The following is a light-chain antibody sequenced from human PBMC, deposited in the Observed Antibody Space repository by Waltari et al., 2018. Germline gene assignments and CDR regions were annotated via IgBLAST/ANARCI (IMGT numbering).Light chain of an antibody. CDR2: YKSDSEK. CDR3: MIWHSSAWV. V-gene: IGLV5-45*03. Sequence: QAVLTQPSSLSASPGASASLTCTLRSGINVGTYRIYWYQQKPGSPPQYLLRYKSDSEKQQGSGVPSRFSGSKDASANAGILLISGLQSEDGADYYCMIWHSSAWVFGGGTKLTVL. CDR1: SGINVGTYR. J-gene: IGLJ3*02.